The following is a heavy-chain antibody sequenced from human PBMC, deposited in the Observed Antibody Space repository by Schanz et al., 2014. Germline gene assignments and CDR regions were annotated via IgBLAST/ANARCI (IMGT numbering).Heavy chain of an antibody. CDR1: GYFFSSYG. Sequence: QVQLVQSEAAVKKPGASVKVSCKASGYFFSSYGISWVRQAPGQGLEWMGWISPYNGNTKYAEKLEDRVTMTTDISTRPAYMQLRSLTSDDTAVYYCARVVRSDYLSELAFWGQGTQVIVSS. V-gene: IGHV1-18*01. D-gene: IGHD4-17*01. J-gene: IGHJ4*02. CDR3: ARVVRSDYLSELAF. CDR2: ISPYNGNT.